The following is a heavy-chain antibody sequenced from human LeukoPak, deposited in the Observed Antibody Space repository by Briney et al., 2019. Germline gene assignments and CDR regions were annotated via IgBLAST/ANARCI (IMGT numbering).Heavy chain of an antibody. V-gene: IGHV4-39*01. CDR2: IYYSGST. CDR3: ARNPITGTRRGEFDP. Sequence: PSETLSLTCTVSGGSISSSSYYWGWIRQPPGKGLEWIGSIYYSGSTYYNPSLKSRVTISVDTSKNQFSLKLSSVTAADTAVYYCARNPITGTRRGEFDPWGQGTLVTVSS. D-gene: IGHD1-20*01. J-gene: IGHJ5*02. CDR1: GGSISSSSYY.